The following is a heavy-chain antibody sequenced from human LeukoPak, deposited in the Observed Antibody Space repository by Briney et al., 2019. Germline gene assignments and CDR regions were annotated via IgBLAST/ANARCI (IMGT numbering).Heavy chain of an antibody. CDR2: IRYDGSNK. Sequence: PGGSLRLSCAASGFTFTHAWMNWVRQAPGKGLEWVAFIRYDGSNKYYADSVKGRFTISRDNSKNTLYLQMNSLRAEDTAVYYCARSGSPWDYFDYWGQGTLVTVSS. J-gene: IGHJ4*02. V-gene: IGHV3-33*08. CDR3: ARSGSPWDYFDY. CDR1: GFTFTHAW. D-gene: IGHD3-10*01.